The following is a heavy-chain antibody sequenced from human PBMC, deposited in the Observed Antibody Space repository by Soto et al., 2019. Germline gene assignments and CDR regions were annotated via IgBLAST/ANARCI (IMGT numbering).Heavy chain of an antibody. Sequence: VGSLRLSCSASGFTFSSFDMHWVRQAPGKGLEYVSGINYNGVSTYYADSVKGRFTISRDNSKNTLYLQMSGLRTEDTAVYYCVSQRFFGESDYWGQGVLVTVSS. CDR3: VSQRFFGESDY. J-gene: IGHJ4*02. CDR2: INYNGVST. CDR1: GFTFSSFD. V-gene: IGHV3-64D*06. D-gene: IGHD4-17*01.